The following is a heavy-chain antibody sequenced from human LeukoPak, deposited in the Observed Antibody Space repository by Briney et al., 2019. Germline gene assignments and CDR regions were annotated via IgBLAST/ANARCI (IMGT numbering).Heavy chain of an antibody. CDR2: IYTSGST. CDR1: GYSISSGYY. Sequence: SETLSLTCTVSGYSISSGYYWGWIRQPPGKGLEWIGRIYTSGSTNYNPSLKSRLTISVDTSKNQFSLKLSSVTAADTAVYYCARDLGLAAADSDYAFDIWGQGTMVTVSS. CDR3: ARDLGLAAADSDYAFDI. V-gene: IGHV4-38-2*02. D-gene: IGHD6-13*01. J-gene: IGHJ3*02.